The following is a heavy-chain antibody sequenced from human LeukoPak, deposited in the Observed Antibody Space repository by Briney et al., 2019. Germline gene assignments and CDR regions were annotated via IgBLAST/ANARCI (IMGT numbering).Heavy chain of an antibody. Sequence: SETLSLSCTVSGGSINNYYWSWIRQTPGKGLEWIGYIYSSGTTKYNPSLKSRVTISVDTSKNHISLKMSSMTAADTAVYYCARHRPPGFDFWGQGTMVTVSS. V-gene: IGHV4-4*09. D-gene: IGHD6-6*01. CDR2: IYSSGTT. J-gene: IGHJ3*01. CDR1: GGSINNYY. CDR3: ARHRPPGFDF.